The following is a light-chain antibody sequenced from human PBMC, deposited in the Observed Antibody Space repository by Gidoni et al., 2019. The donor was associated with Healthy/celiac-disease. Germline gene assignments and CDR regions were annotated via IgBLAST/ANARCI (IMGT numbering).Light chain of an antibody. V-gene: IGKV3-20*01. Sequence: EIVLTQSPGTLSLSPGERATLSCRASQSASSSYLAWYQQTPGQAPRLLIYGASSRATGIPDRFSGSGSGTDFTLTISRLEPEDFAVYYCQQYGSSPGTFGQGTKVEIK. J-gene: IGKJ1*01. CDR1: QSASSSY. CDR2: GAS. CDR3: QQYGSSPGT.